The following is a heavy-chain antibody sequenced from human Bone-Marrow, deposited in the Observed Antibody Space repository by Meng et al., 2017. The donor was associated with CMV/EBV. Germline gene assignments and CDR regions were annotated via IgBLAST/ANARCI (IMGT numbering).Heavy chain of an antibody. Sequence: GGSLRLSCAASGFTFSDYYMSWIRQAPGKGLEWVSYISSSGSTIYYADSVKGRFTISRDNAKNSLYLQMNSLRAEDTAVYYCARVTYYYDSSGYLDAFDIWGQGTIVTVSS. D-gene: IGHD3-22*01. CDR1: GFTFSDYY. CDR2: ISSSGSTI. CDR3: ARVTYYYDSSGYLDAFDI. J-gene: IGHJ3*02. V-gene: IGHV3-11*01.